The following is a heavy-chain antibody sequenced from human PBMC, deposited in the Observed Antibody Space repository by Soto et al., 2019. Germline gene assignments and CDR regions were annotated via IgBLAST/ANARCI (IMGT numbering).Heavy chain of an antibody. Sequence: SETLSLTCAVYGGSFSGYYWSWIRQPPGKGLEWIGEINHSGSTNYNPSLKSRVTISVDTSKNQFSLKLSSVTAADTAVYYCARARARVVRGAFVIWGQGTMVTVSS. V-gene: IGHV4-34*01. CDR3: ARARARVVRGAFVI. CDR1: GGSFSGYY. CDR2: INHSGST. J-gene: IGHJ3*02. D-gene: IGHD3-10*01.